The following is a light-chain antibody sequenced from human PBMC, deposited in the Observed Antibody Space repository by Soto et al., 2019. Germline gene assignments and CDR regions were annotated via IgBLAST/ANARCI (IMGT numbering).Light chain of an antibody. CDR3: QQYADSPIT. CDR1: QSVTSNY. Sequence: EIVLTQSPGTLSLSPGERATLSCRASQSVTSNYLAWYQQKPGQAPRLLIYDASNRATGTPDRFLGRGSGTDFTLIISRLEPEDFAPYYCQQYADSPITFGQGTRLEIK. J-gene: IGKJ5*01. CDR2: DAS. V-gene: IGKV3-20*01.